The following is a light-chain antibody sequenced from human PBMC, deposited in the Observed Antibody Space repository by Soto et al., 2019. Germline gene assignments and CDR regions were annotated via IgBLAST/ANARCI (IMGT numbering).Light chain of an antibody. V-gene: IGKV2-40*01. CDR2: TVS. CDR1: QSLLDSDDGNTY. J-gene: IGKJ4*01. Sequence: DIVMTQTPLSLSVTPGEPASISCGSSQSLLDSDDGNTYLDWYLQKPGQSPQLLIYTVSYRASGVPDRFSGSGSGTDFTLKISRVEAEDVGVYYCMQRIESPLTFGGGTKVEIK. CDR3: MQRIESPLT.